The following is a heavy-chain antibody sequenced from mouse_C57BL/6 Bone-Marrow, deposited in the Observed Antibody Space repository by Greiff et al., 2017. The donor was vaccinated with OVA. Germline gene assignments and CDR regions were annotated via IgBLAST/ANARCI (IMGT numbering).Heavy chain of an antibody. J-gene: IGHJ1*03. CDR1: GFSLTSYA. CDR2: IWTGGGT. Sequence: VQLQESGPGLVAPSQSLSITCTVSGFSLTSYAISWVRQPPGKGLEWLGVIWTGGGTNYNSALKSSLSISKDNSKSQVFLKMNRRQTDDTARYYWARKGGGYYGRSFWYCDVWGTGTTVTVSS. V-gene: IGHV2-9-1*01. CDR3: ARKGGGYYGRSFWYCDV. D-gene: IGHD1-1*01.